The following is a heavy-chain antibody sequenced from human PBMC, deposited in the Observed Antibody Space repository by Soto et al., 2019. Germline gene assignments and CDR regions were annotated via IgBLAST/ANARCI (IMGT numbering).Heavy chain of an antibody. J-gene: IGHJ4*02. D-gene: IGHD6-25*01. CDR3: ATGTASSGSFDY. V-gene: IGHV3-13*01. Sequence: EVQLVESGGGLVQPGGSLRLSCAASGFTFSTYDMHWVRQATGTGLEWVSTIGTPGDSYYPGSVRGRFTISRENAKNSFYLQMNSLRAGDTAVYYCATGTASSGSFDYWGQGTPVTVSS. CDR1: GFTFSTYD. CDR2: IGTPGDS.